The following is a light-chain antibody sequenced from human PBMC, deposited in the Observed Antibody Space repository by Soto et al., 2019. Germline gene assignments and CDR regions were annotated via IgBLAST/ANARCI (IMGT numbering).Light chain of an antibody. CDR3: QQSYTSPLT. J-gene: IGKJ4*01. CDR2: ASS. V-gene: IGKV1-39*01. CDR1: QSVRSY. Sequence: DIQMTQSPSSVSASVGDRVTIACRAGQSVRSYLNWYQQKPGKAPNLLIYASSTLQSGVPSRFSGGGSGTDFTLTISSLQPEDCATYYCQQSYTSPLTFGGGTKVEI.